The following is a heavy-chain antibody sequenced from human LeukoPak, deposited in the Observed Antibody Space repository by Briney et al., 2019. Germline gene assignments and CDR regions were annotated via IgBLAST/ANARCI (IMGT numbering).Heavy chain of an antibody. V-gene: IGHV1-69*13. CDR3: ARGHYYDSSGQETY. CDR2: IIPIFGTA. D-gene: IGHD3-22*01. J-gene: IGHJ4*02. CDR1: GGTFSSYA. Sequence: SVKVSCKASGGTFSSYAISLVRQAPGQGLEWMGGIIPIFGTANYAQKFQGRVTITADESTSTAYMELSSLRSEDTAVYYCARGHYYDSSGQETYWGQGTLVTVSS.